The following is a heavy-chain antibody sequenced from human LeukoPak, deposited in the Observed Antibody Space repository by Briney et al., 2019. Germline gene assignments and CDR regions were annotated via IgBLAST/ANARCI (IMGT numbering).Heavy chain of an antibody. CDR1: GYTFTGYY. V-gene: IGHV1-2*02. CDR3: ARINYSYYYTDV. CDR2: INPNSGGT. Sequence: ASVKVSCKASGYTFTGYYMHWVRQAPGQGLEWMGWINPNSGGTSYAQKFQGRVTMTRDTSISTAYMELSRLRSDDTAVYYCARINYSYYYTDVWGKGTTVTVSS. J-gene: IGHJ6*03.